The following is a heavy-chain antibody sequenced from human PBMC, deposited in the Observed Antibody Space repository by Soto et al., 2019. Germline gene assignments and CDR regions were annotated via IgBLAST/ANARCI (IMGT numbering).Heavy chain of an antibody. Sequence: SETLSLTCTVSGGSISSYYWSWIRQPPGKGLEWIGYIYYSGSTNYNPSLKSRVTISVDTSKNQFSLKLSSVTAADTAVYYCARHRYYDQRFDPWGQGTLVTVSS. J-gene: IGHJ5*02. CDR3: ARHRYYDQRFDP. CDR2: IYYSGST. V-gene: IGHV4-59*08. D-gene: IGHD3-22*01. CDR1: GGSISSYY.